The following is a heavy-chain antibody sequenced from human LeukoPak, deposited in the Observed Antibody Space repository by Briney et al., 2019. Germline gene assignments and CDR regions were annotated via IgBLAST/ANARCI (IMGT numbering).Heavy chain of an antibody. Sequence: PSETLSLTCTVSGGSISSSSYYWGWIRQPPGKGLEWIGYIYYSGSTNYNPSLKSRVTISVDTSKNQFSLKLSSVTAADTAVYYCARGVGATITPDFDYWGQGTLVTVSS. J-gene: IGHJ4*02. CDR3: ARGVGATITPDFDY. CDR1: GGSISSSSYY. V-gene: IGHV4-61*05. D-gene: IGHD1-26*01. CDR2: IYYSGST.